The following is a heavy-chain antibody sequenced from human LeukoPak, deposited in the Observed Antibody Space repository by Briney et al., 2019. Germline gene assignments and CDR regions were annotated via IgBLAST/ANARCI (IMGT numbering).Heavy chain of an antibody. CDR1: GFTFSRYW. CDR2: INHDGTGT. V-gene: IGHV3-74*01. J-gene: IGHJ4*02. CDR3: ATVSEY. Sequence: GGSLRLSCTASGFTFSRYWMSWVRHVPGKGLVWVSGINHDGTGTYYADSAKGRFTISRDNAKNTVYLRMNGLRAEDTTVYYCATVSEYWGQGTLVTVSS.